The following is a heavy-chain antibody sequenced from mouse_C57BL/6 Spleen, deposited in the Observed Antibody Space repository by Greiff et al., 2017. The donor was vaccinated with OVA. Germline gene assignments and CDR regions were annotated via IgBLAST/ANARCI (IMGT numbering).Heavy chain of an antibody. CDR2: ISSGSSTI. J-gene: IGHJ3*01. D-gene: IGHD2-4*01. CDR1: GFTFSDYG. CDR3: ARPDYYDYDNFAY. Sequence: VQLKESGGGLVKPGGSLKLSCAASGFTFSDYGMHWVRQAPEKGLEWVAYISSGSSTIYYADTVKGRFTISRDNAKNTLFLQMTSLRSEDTAMYYCARPDYYDYDNFAYWGQGTLVTVSA. V-gene: IGHV5-17*01.